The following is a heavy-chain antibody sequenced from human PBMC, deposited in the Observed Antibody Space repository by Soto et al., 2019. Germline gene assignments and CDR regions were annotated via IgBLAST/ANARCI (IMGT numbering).Heavy chain of an antibody. D-gene: IGHD2-21*02. Sequence: PSETLSLTCAVSGYSISSSNWWGWIRQPPGKGLEWIGYIYYSGSTNYNPSLKSRVTISVDTSKNQFSLKLSSVTAADTAVYYCARHPSDFWFDPWGQGTLVTVPQ. CDR3: ARHPSDFWFDP. CDR1: GYSISSSNW. V-gene: IGHV4-28*01. CDR2: IYYSGST. J-gene: IGHJ5*02.